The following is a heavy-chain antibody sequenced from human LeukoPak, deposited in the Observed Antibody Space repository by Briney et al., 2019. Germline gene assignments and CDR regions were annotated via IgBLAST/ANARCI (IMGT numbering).Heavy chain of an antibody. J-gene: IGHJ4*02. D-gene: IGHD3-22*01. CDR3: ARGLKYYYDSSGYYQN. CDR1: GGSINSGGYS. Sequence: SQTLSLTCAVSGGSINSGGYSWSWIRQPPGKGLEWIGYIYHSGSTNYNPSLKSRVTISVDTSKNQLSLKLSSVTAADTAVYYCARGLKYYYDSSGYYQNWGQGTLVTVSS. V-gene: IGHV4-30-2*01. CDR2: IYHSGST.